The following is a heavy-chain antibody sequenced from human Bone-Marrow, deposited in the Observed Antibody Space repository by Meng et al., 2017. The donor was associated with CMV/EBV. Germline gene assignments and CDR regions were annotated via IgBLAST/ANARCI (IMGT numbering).Heavy chain of an antibody. Sequence: GESLKISCVASGFTFSSYSMNWVRQAPGKGLEWVSSISTSSSYIYYGDSVKGRFTISRDNAKNSLYLQMNSLRAEDTAVYYCARNPGTDAFDIWGQGTMVPSPQ. CDR3: ARNPGTDAFDI. D-gene: IGHD3-10*01. J-gene: IGHJ3*02. CDR1: GFTFSSYS. V-gene: IGHV3-21*01. CDR2: ISTSSSYI.